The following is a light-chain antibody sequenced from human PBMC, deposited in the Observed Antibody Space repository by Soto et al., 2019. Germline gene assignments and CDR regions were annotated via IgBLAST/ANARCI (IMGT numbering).Light chain of an antibody. CDR3: QTWGTGIRV. J-gene: IGLJ2*01. Sequence: PVLTQSPSASASLGASVKLTCTLSSGHSSNAIAWHQQQPEKGPRYLMKLNSDGSHSKGDGIPDRFSGSSSGTERYLTSSSLQSEDEADYYCQTWGTGIRVFGGGTKLTVL. CDR2: LNSDGSH. V-gene: IGLV4-69*01. CDR1: SGHSSNA.